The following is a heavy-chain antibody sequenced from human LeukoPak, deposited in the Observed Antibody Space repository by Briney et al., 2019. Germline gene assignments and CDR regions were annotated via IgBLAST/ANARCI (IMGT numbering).Heavy chain of an antibody. CDR1: GFTFDDYA. Sequence: PGGSLRLSCAASGFTFDDYAMHWVRQAPGKGLEWVSGISWNSGSIAYADSVKGRFTISRDNAKNSLYLQMNSLRAEDTALYYCAKDKEIAVAGTFFDYWGQGTLVSVSS. J-gene: IGHJ4*02. V-gene: IGHV3-9*01. CDR3: AKDKEIAVAGTFFDY. D-gene: IGHD6-19*01. CDR2: ISWNSGSI.